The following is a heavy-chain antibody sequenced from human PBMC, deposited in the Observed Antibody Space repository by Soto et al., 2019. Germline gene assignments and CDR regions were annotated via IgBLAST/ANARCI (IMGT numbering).Heavy chain of an antibody. Sequence: SETLSLTCTVSGGSISSGGYYCSWIRQHPGKGLEWIGYIYYSGSTYYNPSLKSRVTISVDTSKNQFSLKLSSVTAADTAVYYCARAPRCGGDCYYFDYWGQGTLVTVSS. V-gene: IGHV4-31*03. CDR1: GGSISSGGYY. D-gene: IGHD2-21*02. J-gene: IGHJ4*02. CDR2: IYYSGST. CDR3: ARAPRCGGDCYYFDY.